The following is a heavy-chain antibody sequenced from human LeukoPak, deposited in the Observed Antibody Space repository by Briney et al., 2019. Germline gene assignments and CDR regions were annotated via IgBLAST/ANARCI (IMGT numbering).Heavy chain of an antibody. D-gene: IGHD5-12*01. CDR2: INHSGST. CDR1: GGSFSGYY. V-gene: IGHV4-34*01. Sequence: PSETLSLTCAVYGGSFSGYYWSWIRQPPGKGLEWIGEINHSGSTNYNPSLKSRVTISVDTSKNQFSLKLSSVTAADTAVYYCARETGYRGYETQPYHFDYWGQGTLVTVSS. CDR3: ARETGYRGYETQPYHFDY. J-gene: IGHJ4*02.